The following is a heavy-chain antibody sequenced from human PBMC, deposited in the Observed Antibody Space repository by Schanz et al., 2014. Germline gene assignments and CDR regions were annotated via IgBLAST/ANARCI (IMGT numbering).Heavy chain of an antibody. J-gene: IGHJ4*02. CDR3: ARDRGYCSGGSCLTFDY. Sequence: PGGSLRLSCAASGFTFSDHYMDWVRQAPGKGLEWVAAMSYDGSIKYYGDSVKGRFTISRDNSKNTLYLQMNTLRAEDTAVYYCARDRGYCSGGSCLTFDYWGQGTLVTVSS. CDR1: GFTFSDHY. V-gene: IGHV3-30*03. CDR2: MSYDGSIK. D-gene: IGHD2-15*01.